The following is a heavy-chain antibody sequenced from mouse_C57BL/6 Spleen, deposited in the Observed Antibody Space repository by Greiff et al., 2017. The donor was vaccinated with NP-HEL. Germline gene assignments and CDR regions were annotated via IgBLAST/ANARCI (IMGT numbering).Heavy chain of an antibody. CDR1: GYAFSSSW. CDR3: ARRDSSVGAMDY. D-gene: IGHD3-2*01. V-gene: IGHV1-82*01. Sequence: VQLQQSGPELVKPGASVKISCKASGYAFSSSWMNWVKQRPGKGLEWIGRIYPGDGDTNYNGKFKGKATLTADKSSSTAYMQLSSLTSEDSAVYFCARRDSSVGAMDYWGQGTSVTVSS. CDR2: IYPGDGDT. J-gene: IGHJ4*01.